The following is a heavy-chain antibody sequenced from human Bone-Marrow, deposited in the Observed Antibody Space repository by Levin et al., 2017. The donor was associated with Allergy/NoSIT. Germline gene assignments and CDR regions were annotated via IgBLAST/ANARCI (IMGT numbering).Heavy chain of an antibody. CDR2: ISSTGTTT. Sequence: LSLPCAASGLSFARYSMNWVRQAPGKGLEWIAYISSTGTTTYYAESVKGRLTISRDNAKKSLFVEMNSLRDEDTAVYFCARENHGNSSLWYYNGMDVWGQGTTVTVSS. J-gene: IGHJ6*02. CDR3: ARENHGNSSLWYYNGMDV. V-gene: IGHV3-48*02. CDR1: GLSFARYS. D-gene: IGHD2-21*01.